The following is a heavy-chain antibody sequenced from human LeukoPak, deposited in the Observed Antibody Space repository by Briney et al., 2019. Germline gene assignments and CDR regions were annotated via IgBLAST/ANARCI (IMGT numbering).Heavy chain of an antibody. D-gene: IGHD3-10*01. CDR1: GGSISGSSYY. CDR3: ANTMVRGVVRY. CDR2: IHYSGNT. J-gene: IGHJ4*02. V-gene: IGHV4-39*01. Sequence: SETLSLTCSVSGGSISGSSYYWGWIRQSPGKGLEWIGSIHYSGNTYYNPSLKSRVTISVDTSKNQFSLWLSSVTAAETAMYYCANTMVRGVVRYWGQGTLVTVSS.